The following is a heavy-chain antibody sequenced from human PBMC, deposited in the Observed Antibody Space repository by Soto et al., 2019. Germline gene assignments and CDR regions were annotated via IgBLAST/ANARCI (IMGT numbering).Heavy chain of an antibody. CDR2: INHSGST. Sequence: SETLSLTCAVYGGSFSGYYWSWIRQPPGKGLEWIGEINHSGSTNYNPSLKSRVTISVDTSKNQFSLKLSSVTAADTAVYFCARRRPTETTWEGGFDYWGQGTLVTVSS. J-gene: IGHJ4*02. V-gene: IGHV4-34*01. D-gene: IGHD4-17*01. CDR3: ARRRPTETTWEGGFDY. CDR1: GGSFSGYY.